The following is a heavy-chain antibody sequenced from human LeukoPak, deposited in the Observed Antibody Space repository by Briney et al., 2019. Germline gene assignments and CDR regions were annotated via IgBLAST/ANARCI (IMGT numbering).Heavy chain of an antibody. D-gene: IGHD6-6*01. J-gene: IGHJ4*02. V-gene: IGHV1-46*01. CDR1: GYTLTSYY. CDR2: INPSGGST. Sequence: ASVKVSCKASGYTLTSYYMHWVRQAPGQGLEWMGVINPSGGSTSYAQKFQGRVTMTRDMSTSTVYMELSSLRSEDTAVYYCARTYSSSSPADYWGQGTLVTVSS. CDR3: ARTYSSSSPADY.